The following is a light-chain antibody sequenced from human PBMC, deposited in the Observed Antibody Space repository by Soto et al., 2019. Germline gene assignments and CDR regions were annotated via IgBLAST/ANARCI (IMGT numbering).Light chain of an antibody. CDR2: KAS. CDR3: QQYNSYSPWT. V-gene: IGKV1-5*03. CDR1: QSISSW. Sequence: DIPMTQSPSTLSASVGDRVTITCRASQSISSWLAWYQQKPGKAPTLLIYKASSLESGVPSRFSGSGSGTEFTLTISSLQPDDFATYYCQQYNSYSPWTFGQGTKVEIK. J-gene: IGKJ1*01.